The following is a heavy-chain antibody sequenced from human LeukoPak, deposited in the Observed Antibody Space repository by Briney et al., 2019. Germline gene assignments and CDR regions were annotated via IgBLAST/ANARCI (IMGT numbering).Heavy chain of an antibody. J-gene: IGHJ4*02. D-gene: IGHD1-26*01. CDR1: AGSITASDFD. Sequence: SETLSLTCTVSAGSITASDFDWACIRQPPGQGFEWIATISSSGKAYYYPSLMSRVTISVDTSKNQFSLDVTSVTAADTGLFYCARFKGGTRFDYWGRGIVVIVS. CDR3: ARFKGGTRFDY. CDR2: ISSSGKA. V-gene: IGHV4-39*01.